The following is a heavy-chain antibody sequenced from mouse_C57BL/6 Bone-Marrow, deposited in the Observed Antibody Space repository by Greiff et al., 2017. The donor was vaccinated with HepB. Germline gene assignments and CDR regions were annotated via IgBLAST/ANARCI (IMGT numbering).Heavy chain of an antibody. CDR3: TRYGFYYYAMDY. J-gene: IGHJ4*01. V-gene: IGHV1-15*01. D-gene: IGHD1-1*01. CDR1: GYTFTDYE. Sequence: VKLMESGAELVRPGASVTLSCKASGYTFTDYEMHWVKQTPVHGLEWIGAIDPETGGTAYNQKFKGKAILTADKSSSTAYMELRSLTSEDSAVYYCTRYGFYYYAMDYWGQGTSVTVSS. CDR2: IDPETGGT.